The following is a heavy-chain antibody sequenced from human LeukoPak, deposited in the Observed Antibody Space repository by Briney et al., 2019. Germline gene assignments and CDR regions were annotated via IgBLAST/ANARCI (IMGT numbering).Heavy chain of an antibody. CDR1: GGSFSGYY. J-gene: IGHJ6*03. Sequence: SETLSLTCAVYGGSFSGYYWSWIRQPPGKGLEWIGEINHSGSTNYNLSLKSRVTISVDTSKNQFSLKLSSVTAADTAVYYCARGRDSYYYYMDVWGKGTTVTVSS. CDR3: ARGRDSYYYYMDV. CDR2: INHSGST. V-gene: IGHV4-34*01.